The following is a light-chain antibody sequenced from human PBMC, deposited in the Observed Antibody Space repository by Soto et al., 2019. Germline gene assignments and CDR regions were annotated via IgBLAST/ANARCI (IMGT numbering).Light chain of an antibody. V-gene: IGKV3-11*01. CDR1: EGIPIH. CDR2: SAS. Sequence: TQSPATLSVSPGETATLSCRASEGIPIHVAWYQQKPGQAPRLLIYSASTRAPGIPARFSGRGSGADFTLTISSLEPEDFAVYYCQQRSDSITFGQGTRLEIK. CDR3: QQRSDSIT. J-gene: IGKJ5*01.